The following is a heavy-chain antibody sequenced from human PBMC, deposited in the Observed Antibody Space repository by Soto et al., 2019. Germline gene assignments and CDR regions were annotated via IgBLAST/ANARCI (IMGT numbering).Heavy chain of an antibody. CDR1: GFTFSSYA. CDR3: ARDRGSRNAEYFQH. D-gene: IGHD3-16*01. Sequence: ESGGGVVQPGRSLRLSCATSGFTFSSYAMNWVRQAPGKGLEWVAVISYDGSNKYYADSVKGRFTISRDNSKNTLYLQMNSLRGEDTAVYYCARDRGSRNAEYFQHWGQGTLVPVSS. V-gene: IGHV3-30-3*01. CDR2: ISYDGSNK. J-gene: IGHJ1*01.